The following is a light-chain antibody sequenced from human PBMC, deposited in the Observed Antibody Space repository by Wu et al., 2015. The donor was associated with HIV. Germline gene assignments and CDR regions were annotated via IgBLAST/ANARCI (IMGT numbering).Light chain of an antibody. V-gene: IGKV1-5*03. CDR2: KAS. CDR3: QQYDKYPWT. J-gene: IGKJ1*01. Sequence: DIQMTQSPSTLSASVGDRVTITCRASQSISSWLAWYQQKPGKAPKLLIYKASSLESGVPSRFSGSESGTEFTLTITSLQPDDSATYYCQQYDKYPWTFGPGTKVQI. CDR1: QSISSW.